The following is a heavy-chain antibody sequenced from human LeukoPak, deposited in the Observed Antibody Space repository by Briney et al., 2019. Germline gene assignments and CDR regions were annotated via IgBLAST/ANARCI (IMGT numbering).Heavy chain of an antibody. J-gene: IGHJ4*02. CDR1: GYTFTNYG. CDR3: ARDNQGDLDH. CDR2: ISAYNGDT. V-gene: IGHV1-18*01. D-gene: IGHD1-14*01. Sequence: ASVKVSCKASGYTFTNYGISWVRQAPGQRLEWMGWISAYNGDTDYAQKLQGRVTMTTDTSTSTAYMELRSLSSDDTAVYYRARDNQGDLDHWGQGTLVTVSS.